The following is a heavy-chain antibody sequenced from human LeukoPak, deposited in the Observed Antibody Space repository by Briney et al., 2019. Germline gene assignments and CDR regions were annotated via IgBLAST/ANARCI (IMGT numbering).Heavy chain of an antibody. CDR3: ARDQGSLFGELLYYFDY. Sequence: GGSLRLSCAASGFTFSDYYMHWVRQAPGKGLEWVAVISYDGSNKYYADSVRGRFTISRDNSKNTLYLQMNSLRAEDTAVYYCARDQGSLFGELLYYFDYWGQGTLVTVSS. D-gene: IGHD3-10*01. V-gene: IGHV3-30*03. J-gene: IGHJ4*02. CDR1: GFTFSDYY. CDR2: ISYDGSNK.